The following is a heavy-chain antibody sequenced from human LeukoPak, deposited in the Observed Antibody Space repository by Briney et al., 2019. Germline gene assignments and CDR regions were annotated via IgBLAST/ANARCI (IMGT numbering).Heavy chain of an antibody. CDR3: ARKLDYMDV. CDR2: ISGGSRTI. D-gene: IGHD1-1*01. J-gene: IGHJ6*03. Sequence: GGSLRLSCAASGFTFSTYNINWVRQAPGKGLEWISYISGGSRTIDYADSVKGRFTISGDNAKNSLYLQMNSLRVEDTAVYYCARKLDYMDVWGKGTTVTVSS. CDR1: GFTFSTYN. V-gene: IGHV3-48*01.